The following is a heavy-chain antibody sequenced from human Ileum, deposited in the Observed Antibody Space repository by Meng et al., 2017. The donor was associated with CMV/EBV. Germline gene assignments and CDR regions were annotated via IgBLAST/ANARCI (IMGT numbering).Heavy chain of an antibody. CDR3: AKSHCSSTSCYYYYYYYGMAV. V-gene: IGHV4-4*02. CDR1: GGSISSSNW. J-gene: IGHJ6*02. D-gene: IGHD2-2*01. Sequence: GSLRLSCAVSGGSISSSNWWSWVRQPPGKGLEWIGEIYHSGRTNYNPSLKSRVTISVDKSKNQFSLKLSSVTAADTAVYYCAKSHCSSTSCYYYYYYYGMAVWSQGTMVTVSS. CDR2: IYHSGRT.